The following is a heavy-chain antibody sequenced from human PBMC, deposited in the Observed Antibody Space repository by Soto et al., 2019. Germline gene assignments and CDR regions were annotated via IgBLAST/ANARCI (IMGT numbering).Heavy chain of an antibody. CDR2: ISYDGSNI. CDR1: GFTFSSYA. CDR3: ARDIEDIVLVPAAPQDYYYYGMDV. D-gene: IGHD2-2*01. Sequence: PGGSLRLSCAASGFTFSSYAMHWVRQAPGKGLEWVAVISYDGSNIYYADSVKGRFTISRDNSKNTLYLQMNSLRAEDTAVYYCARDIEDIVLVPAAPQDYYYYGMDVWGQGTTVTVSS. V-gene: IGHV3-30-3*01. J-gene: IGHJ6*02.